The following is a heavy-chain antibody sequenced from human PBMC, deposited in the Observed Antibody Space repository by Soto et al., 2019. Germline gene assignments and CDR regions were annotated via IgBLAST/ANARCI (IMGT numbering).Heavy chain of an antibody. D-gene: IGHD3-22*01. J-gene: IGHJ5*02. CDR2: ISAYNGNK. CDR1: GYTFTSYG. Sequence: ASVKVSCKASGYTFTSYGISWVRQAPGQGLEWMGWISAYNGNKNYAQKLQGRVTMTTDKSTSTAYMELRSLRSDDTAVYYCAIVPTYYYDSSGYSGPHKWFDPCGQGTLVTVSS. V-gene: IGHV1-18*01. CDR3: AIVPTYYYDSSGYSGPHKWFDP.